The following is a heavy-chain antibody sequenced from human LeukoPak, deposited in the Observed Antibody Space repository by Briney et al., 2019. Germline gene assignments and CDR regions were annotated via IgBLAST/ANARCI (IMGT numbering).Heavy chain of an antibody. CDR2: VNREGTTT. V-gene: IGHV3-74*03. D-gene: IGHD2-2*03. CDR1: GFTFNTYW. Sequence: PGGSLRLSCAASGFTFNTYWMHWVRHAPGKGLVWVARVNREGTTTAYADSVKGRFIISRDNSKNTLYLQMNNLRADDTAVYYCARDSDWILFDYWGQGAPVTVSS. CDR3: ARDSDWILFDY. J-gene: IGHJ4*02.